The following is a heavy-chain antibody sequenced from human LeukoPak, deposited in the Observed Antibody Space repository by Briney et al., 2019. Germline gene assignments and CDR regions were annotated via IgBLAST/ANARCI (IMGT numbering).Heavy chain of an antibody. CDR3: ARDKRAGWSSSSE. Sequence: GASVKVPCKASGYTFTSYHMHWVRQAPGQGLEWMGIINPSGGSTSYAQKFQGRVTMTRDTSTSTVYMELSSLRSEDTAVYYCARDKRAGWSSSSEWGQGTLVTVSS. CDR2: INPSGGST. J-gene: IGHJ4*02. CDR1: GYTFTSYH. D-gene: IGHD6-6*01. V-gene: IGHV1-46*01.